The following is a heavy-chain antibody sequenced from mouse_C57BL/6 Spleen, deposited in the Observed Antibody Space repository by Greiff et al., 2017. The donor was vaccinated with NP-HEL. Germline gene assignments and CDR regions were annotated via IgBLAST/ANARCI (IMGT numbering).Heavy chain of an antibody. Sequence: VQLQQSGPELVKPGASVKISCKASGYAFSSSWMNWVKQRPGKGLEWIGRIYPGDGDTNYNGKFKGKATLTADKSSSTAYMQLSSLTSEDSAVYFCARHSNYEDWGQGTTLTVSS. V-gene: IGHV1-82*01. CDR2: IYPGDGDT. CDR1: GYAFSSSW. D-gene: IGHD2-5*01. J-gene: IGHJ2*01. CDR3: ARHSNYED.